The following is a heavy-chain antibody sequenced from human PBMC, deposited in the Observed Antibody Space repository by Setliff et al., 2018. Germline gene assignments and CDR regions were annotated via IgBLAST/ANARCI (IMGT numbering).Heavy chain of an antibody. CDR3: ARVRRPGQGEPDAFDI. Sequence: SETLSLTCSVSGGSIDSHYWSWIRQPPGKGLEWIGSIYYSGSTYYNPSLKSRVTISVDTSKNQFSLKLSSVTAADTAVYYCARVRRPGQGEPDAFDIWGQGTMVTVSS. CDR1: GGSIDSHY. J-gene: IGHJ3*02. D-gene: IGHD3-16*01. CDR2: IYYSGST. V-gene: IGHV4-59*05.